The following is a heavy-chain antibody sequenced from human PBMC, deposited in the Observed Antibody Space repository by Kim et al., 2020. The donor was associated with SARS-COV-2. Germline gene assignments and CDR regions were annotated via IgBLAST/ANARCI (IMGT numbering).Heavy chain of an antibody. Sequence: SETLSLTCTVSGGSVSSGSYYWSWIRQPPGKGLEWIGYIYYSGSTNYNPSLKSRVTISVDTSKNQFSLKLSSVTAADTAVYYCARRRGELELSRNYYYYGMDVWGQGTTVTVSS. V-gene: IGHV4-61*01. CDR2: IYYSGST. J-gene: IGHJ6*02. D-gene: IGHD1-7*01. CDR3: ARRRGELELSRNYYYYGMDV. CDR1: GGSVSSGSYY.